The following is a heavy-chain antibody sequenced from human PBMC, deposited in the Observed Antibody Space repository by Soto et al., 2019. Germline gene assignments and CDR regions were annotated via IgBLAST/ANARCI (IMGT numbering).Heavy chain of an antibody. CDR1: GFTFSNYG. CDR2: IWYDGSNK. Sequence: QVQLVESGGGVVQPGRSLRLSCAASGFTFSNYGMHWVRQAPGKGLEWVAVIWYDGSNKYYGDSVKGRFTISRDNSKNTPYLQMNSLRGEDMAVYYCARDRDPMTTVTEIGCWGQGTLVTVSS. V-gene: IGHV3-33*01. J-gene: IGHJ4*02. D-gene: IGHD4-17*01. CDR3: ARDRDPMTTVTEIGC.